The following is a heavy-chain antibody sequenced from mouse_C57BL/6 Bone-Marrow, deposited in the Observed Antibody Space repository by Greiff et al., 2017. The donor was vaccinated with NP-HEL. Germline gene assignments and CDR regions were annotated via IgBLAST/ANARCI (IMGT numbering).Heavy chain of an antibody. Sequence: VQLQQSGAELVRPGTSVKMSCTASGYTFTNYWIGWAKQRPGHGLEWIGDIYPGGGYPNYNEKFKGKATLTADKSSSTAYMQFSSLTSEDSAIYYCARLGYFDVWGTGTTVTVSS. J-gene: IGHJ1*03. CDR1: GYTFTNYW. CDR2: IYPGGGYP. CDR3: ARLGYFDV. V-gene: IGHV1-63*01.